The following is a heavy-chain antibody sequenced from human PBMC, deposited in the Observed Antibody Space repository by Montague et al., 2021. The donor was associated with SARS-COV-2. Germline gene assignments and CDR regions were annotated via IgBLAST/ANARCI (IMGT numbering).Heavy chain of an antibody. Sequence: SETLSLTFTVSGGSISSYYWSWIRQPPGKGLEWIGYIYYSGSTNYNPSLKIRVTISVDTSKSQFSLKLSSVTAADTAVYNCARGGYYDYAFDIWGQGTMVTVSS. CDR1: GGSISSYY. CDR2: IYYSGST. J-gene: IGHJ3*02. D-gene: IGHD3-22*01. V-gene: IGHV4-59*01. CDR3: ARGGYYDYAFDI.